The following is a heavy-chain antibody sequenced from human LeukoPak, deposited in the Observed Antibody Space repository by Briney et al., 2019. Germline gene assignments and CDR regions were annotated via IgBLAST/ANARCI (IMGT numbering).Heavy chain of an antibody. CDR2: ISSSGSTI. Sequence: PGWSLRLSCAASGFTFSDYYMSWIRQAPGKGLEWVSYISSSGSTIYYADSVKGRFTISRDNAKNSLYLQMNSLRAEDTAVCFCARRRYNWNAIDYWGQGTLVTVSS. J-gene: IGHJ4*02. V-gene: IGHV3-11*01. CDR1: GFTFSDYY. D-gene: IGHD1-20*01. CDR3: ARRRYNWNAIDY.